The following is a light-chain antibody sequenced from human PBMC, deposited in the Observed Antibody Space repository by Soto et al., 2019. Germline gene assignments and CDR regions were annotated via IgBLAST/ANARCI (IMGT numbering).Light chain of an antibody. J-gene: IGKJ3*01. CDR2: ATS. CDR3: LQYHNWPQT. CDR1: QAIRGK. V-gene: IGKV3-15*01. Sequence: ETVMTQSPATLSVSPGERATLSCRASQAIRGKLAWYQQRPGQTPRLLIYATSTRATDVPARFSGSGSGTEFTLTISSLQSEDFAVYFCLQYHNWPQTFGPGTKVDVK.